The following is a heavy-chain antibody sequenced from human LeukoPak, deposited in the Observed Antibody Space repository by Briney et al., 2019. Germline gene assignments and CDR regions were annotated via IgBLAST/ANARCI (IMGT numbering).Heavy chain of an antibody. CDR2: IKEDGSEI. J-gene: IGHJ4*02. Sequence: GGSLRLPCAASGFTFSSYWMTWVRQAPGKGLEWVANIKEDGSEIYYVDSVKGRFTISRDNAKNSLYLQLNSLRAEDTAVYYCARSPYDFWGAYLHYFDYWGQGTLVAVSS. CDR3: ARSPYDFWGAYLHYFDY. CDR1: GFTFSSYW. V-gene: IGHV3-7*01. D-gene: IGHD3-3*01.